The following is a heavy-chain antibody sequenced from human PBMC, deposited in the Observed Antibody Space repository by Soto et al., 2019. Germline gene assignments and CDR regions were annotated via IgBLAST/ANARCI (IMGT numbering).Heavy chain of an antibody. V-gene: IGHV1-69*01. J-gene: IGHJ4*02. CDR1: GGAFTDYI. CDR2: IIPMFGTP. D-gene: IGHD1-26*01. Sequence: QVQLVQSGAEVKKPGSSVKVSCKASGGAFTDYIFDWVRQAPGQGLEWMGGIIPMFGTPKYAQKFQHRVTISADVSTGTAYMELTRLRFDDTVVYYCAGGRDQPPVGLYFESWGEGTRVTVSS. CDR3: AGGRDQPPVGLYFES.